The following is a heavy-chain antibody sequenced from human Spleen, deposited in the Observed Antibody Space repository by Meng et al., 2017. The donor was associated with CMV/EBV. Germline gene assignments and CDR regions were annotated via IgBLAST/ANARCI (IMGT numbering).Heavy chain of an antibody. CDR1: GFTFSSYA. CDR2: ISYDGSNK. J-gene: IGHJ3*02. CDR3: ARDRINGTTRHGFDI. D-gene: IGHD1-14*01. V-gene: IGHV3-30*04. Sequence: GGSLRLSCAASGFTFSSYAMHWVRQAPGKGLEWVAVISYDGSNKYYADSVKGRFTISRDNSKNTLYLQMNSMRAEDTAVYYCARDRINGTTRHGFDIWGQGTVVTVSS.